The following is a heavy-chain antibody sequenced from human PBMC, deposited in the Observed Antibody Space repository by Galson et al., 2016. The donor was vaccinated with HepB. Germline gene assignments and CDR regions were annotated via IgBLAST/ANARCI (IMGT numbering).Heavy chain of an antibody. D-gene: IGHD6-13*01. J-gene: IGHJ4*02. CDR1: GGTFSSYT. CDR2: IIPILGTS. V-gene: IGHV1-69*08. Sequence: SVKVSCKASGGTFSSYTINWVRQAPGQGLEWMGGIIPILGTSNYAQKFQGRVTITADKSTSTAYMELSSLRSEETAIYDCAPDMAAAGTAHFDYWGQGTLVTVSS. CDR3: APDMAAAGTAHFDY.